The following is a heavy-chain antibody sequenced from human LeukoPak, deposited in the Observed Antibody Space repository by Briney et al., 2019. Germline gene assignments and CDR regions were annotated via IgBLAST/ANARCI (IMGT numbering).Heavy chain of an antibody. J-gene: IGHJ4*02. Sequence: PGGSLRLSCAASGFTFSSYGMHWVRQAPGKGLEWVAVISYDGSNKYCADSVKGRFTISRDNPKNTLYLQMNSLRAEDTAVYYCAKDGYGSGSYDPLGYWGQGTLVTVSS. V-gene: IGHV3-30*18. CDR3: AKDGYGSGSYDPLGY. CDR2: ISYDGSNK. D-gene: IGHD3-10*01. CDR1: GFTFSSYG.